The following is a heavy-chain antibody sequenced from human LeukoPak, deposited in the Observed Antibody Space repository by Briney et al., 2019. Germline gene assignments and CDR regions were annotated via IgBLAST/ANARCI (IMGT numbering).Heavy chain of an antibody. Sequence: SETLSLTCTVSGGSISSSSYYWGWIRQPPGKGLEWIGSIYYSGSTYYNSSLKSRITIFVDTSRNQFSLKVSSVTAADTAVYYCTRQGSSSLRFYFDYWGQGTLVTVSS. J-gene: IGHJ4*02. V-gene: IGHV4-39*01. D-gene: IGHD6-13*01. CDR2: IYYSGST. CDR3: TRQGSSSLRFYFDY. CDR1: GGSISSSSYY.